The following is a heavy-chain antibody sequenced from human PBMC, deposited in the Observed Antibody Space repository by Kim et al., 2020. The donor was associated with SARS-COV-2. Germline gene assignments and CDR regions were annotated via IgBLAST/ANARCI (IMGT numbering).Heavy chain of an antibody. V-gene: IGHV3-15*01. Sequence: GGSLRLSCAASGFTFSNAWMSCVRQAPGKGLEWVGRIKSKTDGGTTDYAAPVKGRFTISRDDSKNTLYLQMNSLKTEDTAVYYCTTGGVVPAAKTYYYYYGMDVWGQGTTVTVSS. D-gene: IGHD2-2*01. CDR3: TTGGVVPAAKTYYYYYGMDV. CDR2: IKSKTDGGTT. CDR1: GFTFSNAW. J-gene: IGHJ6*02.